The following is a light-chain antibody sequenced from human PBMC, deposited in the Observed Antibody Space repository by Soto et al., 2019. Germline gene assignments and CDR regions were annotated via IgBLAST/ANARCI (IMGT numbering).Light chain of an antibody. V-gene: IGKV1-27*01. CDR2: AAS. J-gene: IGKJ3*01. CDR3: QKYSSVPV. CDR1: QDIRNF. Sequence: DIQMTQSPTSLSASVGDRVTITCRASQDIRNFVAWYQQKPGKAPKLLIYAASTLQSGVPSRFSGSGSGTDFPITINRLQPEDVATYSCQKYSSVPVFGPGTKVEIK.